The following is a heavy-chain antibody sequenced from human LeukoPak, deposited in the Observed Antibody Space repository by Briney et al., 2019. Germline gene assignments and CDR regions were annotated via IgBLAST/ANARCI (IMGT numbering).Heavy chain of an antibody. CDR2: ISYDGSNK. D-gene: IGHD6-6*01. J-gene: IGHJ4*02. V-gene: IGHV3-30*18. Sequence: PGGSLRLSCAASGFTFSSYSMNWVRQAPGKGLEWVAVISYDGSNKYYADSVKGRFTISRDNSKNTLYLQMNSLRAEDTAVYYCAKGQTSSRYFDYWGQGTLVTVSS. CDR1: GFTFSSYS. CDR3: AKGQTSSRYFDY.